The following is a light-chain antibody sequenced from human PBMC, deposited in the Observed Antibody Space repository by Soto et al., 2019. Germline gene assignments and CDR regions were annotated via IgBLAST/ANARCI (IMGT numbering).Light chain of an antibody. CDR3: QHYSTSERT. V-gene: IGKV1-5*03. Sequence: DIQMTQSPSILSASVGDRVVITCRASQSISDWLAWHQQKPGKAPKLLIYKASRLESGVPLRFTGSGSGTEFTLTISSLQPDDFAPYYCQHYSTSERTFGQGTKVEIK. J-gene: IGKJ1*01. CDR1: QSISDW. CDR2: KAS.